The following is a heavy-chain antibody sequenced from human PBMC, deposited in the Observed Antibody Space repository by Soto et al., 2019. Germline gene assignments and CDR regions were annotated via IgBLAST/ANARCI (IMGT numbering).Heavy chain of an antibody. CDR1: GYTFTSYG. D-gene: IGHD2-15*01. CDR2: ISAYNGNT. J-gene: IGHJ4*02. CDR3: ARGGYCSGGSCYGIKIDY. Sequence: ASVKVSCKASGYTFTSYGISWVRQAPGQGLEWMGWISAYNGNTNYAQKLQGRVTMTTDTSTSTAYIELRSLRSDDTAVYYCARGGYCSGGSCYGIKIDYWGQGTLVTVSS. V-gene: IGHV1-18*01.